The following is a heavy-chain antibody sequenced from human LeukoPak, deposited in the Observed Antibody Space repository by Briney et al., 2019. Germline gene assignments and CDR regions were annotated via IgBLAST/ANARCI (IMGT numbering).Heavy chain of an antibody. Sequence: PGGSLRLSCAASGFTFSSYGMHWVRQAPGKGLEWVAVISYDGSNKYYADSVKGRFTISRDNSKNTLYLQMNSLRAEDTAVYYCAKEAHSSGWYTYYFDYWGQGTLVTVSS. D-gene: IGHD6-19*01. CDR2: ISYDGSNK. V-gene: IGHV3-30*18. J-gene: IGHJ4*02. CDR3: AKEAHSSGWYTYYFDY. CDR1: GFTFSSYG.